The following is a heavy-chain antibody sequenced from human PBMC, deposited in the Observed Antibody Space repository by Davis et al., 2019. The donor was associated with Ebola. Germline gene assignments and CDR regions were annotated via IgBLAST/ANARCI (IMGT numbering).Heavy chain of an antibody. Sequence: GESLKISCASSGFTFSNYAMSWVRQAPGKGLEWVSAISGSGGSTYYADSVKGRFTISRDNSKNTLYVQMNSLRAEDTAVYYCARTPSYYYVDYWGQGTLVTVSS. J-gene: IGHJ4*02. CDR1: GFTFSNYA. D-gene: IGHD3-10*01. V-gene: IGHV3-23*01. CDR3: ARTPSYYYVDY. CDR2: ISGSGGST.